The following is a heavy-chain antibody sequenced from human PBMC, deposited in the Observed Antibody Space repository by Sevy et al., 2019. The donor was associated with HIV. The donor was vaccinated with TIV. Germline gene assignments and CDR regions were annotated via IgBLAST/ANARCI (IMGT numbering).Heavy chain of an antibody. V-gene: IGHV3-66*01. D-gene: IGHD5-18*01. CDR2: IHSDDTT. CDR3: ARGKSGYGYALNY. CDR1: GFTVNSNY. J-gene: IGHJ4*02. Sequence: GGSLRLSCAASGFTVNSNYMTWVRQAPGKGLEGVSVIHSDDTTYHADSVKDRFTISGDNFKNTLYLHMSSLRAEDKAVYYCARGKSGYGYALNYWGQGTLVTVSS.